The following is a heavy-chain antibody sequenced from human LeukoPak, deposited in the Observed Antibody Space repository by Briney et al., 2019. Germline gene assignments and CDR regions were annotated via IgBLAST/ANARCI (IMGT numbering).Heavy chain of an antibody. CDR3: ARERVGYDTSGRGPRFDS. Sequence: PSETLSVTWIVSGTSISNYYWSWIRQPDGKGLEWIGRIYSSGSTNYNLSLTSRVTISVDKPKNQVSLRLESVTAADTAVYYCARERVGYDTSGRGPRFDSWGQGTLVTVSS. J-gene: IGHJ4*02. V-gene: IGHV4-4*07. CDR1: GTSISNYY. D-gene: IGHD3-22*01. CDR2: IYSSGST.